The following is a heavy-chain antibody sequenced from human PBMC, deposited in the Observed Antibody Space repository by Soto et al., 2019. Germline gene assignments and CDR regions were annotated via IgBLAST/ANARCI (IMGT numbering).Heavy chain of an antibody. V-gene: IGHV3-30*03. CDR1: GFTFSSYG. J-gene: IGHJ4*02. CDR2: ISYDGSNK. D-gene: IGHD5-12*01. CDR3: ASSWLQSDY. Sequence: GGSLRLSCAASGFTFSSYGMHWVRQAPGKGLEWVAVISYDGSNKYYADSVKGRFTISRDNSKNTLYLQMNSLRAEDTAVYYCASSWLQSDYWGQGTLVTVSS.